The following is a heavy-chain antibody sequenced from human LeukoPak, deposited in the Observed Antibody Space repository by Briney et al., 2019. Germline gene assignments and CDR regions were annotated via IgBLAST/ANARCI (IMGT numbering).Heavy chain of an antibody. D-gene: IGHD6-19*01. CDR2: INHSGST. J-gene: IGHJ5*02. Sequence: TSETLSLTCAVYGGSFSGYCWSWIRQPPGKGLEWIGEINHSGSTNYNPSLKSRVTISVDTSKNQFSLKLSSVTAADTAVYYCARGLGSGSNMFDPWGQGTLVTVSS. CDR3: ARGLGSGSNMFDP. V-gene: IGHV4-34*01. CDR1: GGSFSGYC.